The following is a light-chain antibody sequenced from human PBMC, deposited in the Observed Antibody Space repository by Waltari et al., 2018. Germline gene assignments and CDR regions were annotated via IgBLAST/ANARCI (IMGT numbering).Light chain of an antibody. V-gene: IGKV3-11*01. CDR3: QQRSNWLT. CDR1: QSISNY. Sequence: EIVFTQSPATLSLSPGERATLSCRTSQSISNYLAWYQQKPGQAPRLLIYDASNRATGIPARFSGSGSGTDFTLTITSLEPEDVAVYYCQQRSNWLTFGGGTKVEIK. CDR2: DAS. J-gene: IGKJ4*01.